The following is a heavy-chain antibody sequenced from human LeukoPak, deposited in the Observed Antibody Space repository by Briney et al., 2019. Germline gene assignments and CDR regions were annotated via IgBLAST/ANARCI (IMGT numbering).Heavy chain of an antibody. CDR3: ARVVGGWSWYFDL. J-gene: IGHJ2*01. Sequence: ASVKVSCKASGYTFTSYYMHWVRQAPGQGLEWMGWINPNSGGTNYAQKFQGRVTMTRDTSISTAYMELSRLRSDDTAVYYCARVVGGWSWYFDLWGRGTLVTVSS. D-gene: IGHD6-19*01. V-gene: IGHV1-2*02. CDR2: INPNSGGT. CDR1: GYTFTSYY.